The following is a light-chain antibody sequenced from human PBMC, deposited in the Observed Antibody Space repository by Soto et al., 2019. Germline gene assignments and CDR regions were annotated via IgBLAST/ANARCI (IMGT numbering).Light chain of an antibody. V-gene: IGKV3-15*01. J-gene: IGKJ1*01. CDR2: DAS. CDR3: QQYDNWRT. Sequence: PGERATLSCRASQSVRSNLAWYQQKPGQAPRLLIYDASTRATGIPARISGSGSGTEFTLTISSLQSEDFAVYYCQQYDNWRTFGQGTKVDI. CDR1: QSVRSN.